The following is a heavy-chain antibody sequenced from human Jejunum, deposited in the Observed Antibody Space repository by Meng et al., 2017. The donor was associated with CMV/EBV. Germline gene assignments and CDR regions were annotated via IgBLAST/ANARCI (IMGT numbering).Heavy chain of an antibody. D-gene: IGHD3-3*01. CDR1: GYTFTTYG. CDR2: SSTSNGNT. CDR3: VRDFWSDFYAY. Sequence: QFQRVQSGAEVKKPGASVKVSCKTSGYTFTTYGISWVRQAPGQGLEWVGWSSTSNGNTHYAQKVQDRVTMTTDTSTSTAYMELRSLTSDDTAVYYCVRDFWSDFYAYWGQGTLVTVSS. J-gene: IGHJ4*02. V-gene: IGHV1-18*01.